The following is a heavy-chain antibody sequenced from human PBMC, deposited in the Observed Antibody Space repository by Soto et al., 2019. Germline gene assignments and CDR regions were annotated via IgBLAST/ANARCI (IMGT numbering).Heavy chain of an antibody. CDR1: GGTFSSYT. D-gene: IGHD3-16*01. Sequence: SVKVSCKASGGTFSSYTISWVRQAPGQGLEWMGRIIPILGIANYAQKFQGRVTITGDKSTGTAYMELSSLRSEDTAVYYCANALGLYYFDYWGQGTLVTVSS. V-gene: IGHV1-69*02. CDR3: ANALGLYYFDY. J-gene: IGHJ4*02. CDR2: IIPILGIA.